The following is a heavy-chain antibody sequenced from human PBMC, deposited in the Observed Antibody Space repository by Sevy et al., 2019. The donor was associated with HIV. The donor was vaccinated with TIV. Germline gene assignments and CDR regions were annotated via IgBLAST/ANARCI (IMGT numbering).Heavy chain of an antibody. CDR1: GFTFSSYA. V-gene: IGHV3-30-3*01. J-gene: IGHJ6*03. Sequence: GESLKISCAASGFTFSSYAMHWVRQAPGKGLEWVAVISYDGSNKYYADSVKGRFTISRDNSKNTLYLQMNSLRAEDTAVYYCARDRYYGSESLTYYYYMDVWGKGTTVTVSS. D-gene: IGHD3-10*01. CDR3: ARDRYYGSESLTYYYYMDV. CDR2: ISYDGSNK.